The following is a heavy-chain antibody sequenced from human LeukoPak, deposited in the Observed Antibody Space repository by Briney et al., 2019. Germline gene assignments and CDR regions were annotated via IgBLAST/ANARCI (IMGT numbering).Heavy chain of an antibody. V-gene: IGHV4-39*01. Sequence: SETLSLTCTVSGGSISSSSYYWGWIRQPPGKGLEWIGSIYYSGSTYYNPSLKSRVTISVDTSMNQFSLKLSSVTAADTAVYYCARSPYVWGSYRYTSFFDYWGQGTLVTVSS. D-gene: IGHD3-16*02. CDR2: IYYSGST. J-gene: IGHJ4*02. CDR1: GGSISSSSYY. CDR3: ARSPYVWGSYRYTSFFDY.